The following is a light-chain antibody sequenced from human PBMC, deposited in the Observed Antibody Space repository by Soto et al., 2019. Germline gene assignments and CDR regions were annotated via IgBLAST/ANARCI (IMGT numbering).Light chain of an antibody. CDR1: SSDIGDYNY. J-gene: IGLJ3*02. V-gene: IGLV2-14*01. CDR2: EVN. Sequence: QSVLTQPASVSGSPGQSITISCTGTSSDIGDYNYVSWYQQHPGKAPKLMIYEVNYRPSGVSNRFSGSKSGNTASLTISGLQAEDEADYYCSSYRDSSWVFGGGTKLTVL. CDR3: SSYRDSSWV.